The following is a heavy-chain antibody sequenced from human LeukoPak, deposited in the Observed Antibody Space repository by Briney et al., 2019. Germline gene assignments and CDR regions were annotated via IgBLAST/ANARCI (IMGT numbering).Heavy chain of an antibody. CDR3: ARTVSGDYYGMDV. V-gene: IGHV4-59*08. J-gene: IGHJ6*02. D-gene: IGHD1-26*01. CDR2: TSYSGST. CDR1: GGSINNSY. Sequence: PSETLSLTCAVSGGSINNSYWSWFRQPPGKGLEWIGYTSYSGSTNYNPSLKSRVTMSVDTSTDQFFLRLISVTAADTAVYYCARTVSGDYYGMDVWGQGTTVTVSS.